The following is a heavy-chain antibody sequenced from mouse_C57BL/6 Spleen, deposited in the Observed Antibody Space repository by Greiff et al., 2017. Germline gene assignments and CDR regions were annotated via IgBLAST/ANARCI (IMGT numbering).Heavy chain of an antibody. V-gene: IGHV3-6*01. CDR3: ARDRRARDYFDY. Sequence: EVKLVESGPGLVKPSPSLSLTCSVTGYSITSGYYWNWIRQFPGNKLEWMGYISYDGSNNYNPTLKNRNSITRDTSKNQFFLKLNSVTTKDTATYYCARDRRARDYFDYWGQGTTLTVSS. J-gene: IGHJ2*01. D-gene: IGHD3-1*01. CDR1: GYSITSGYY. CDR2: ISYDGSN.